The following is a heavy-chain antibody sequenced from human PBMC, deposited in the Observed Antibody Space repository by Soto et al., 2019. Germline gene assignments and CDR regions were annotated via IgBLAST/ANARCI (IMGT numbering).Heavy chain of an antibody. V-gene: IGHV3-74*01. CDR1: GFSFSSYW. J-gene: IGHJ4*02. D-gene: IGHD2-15*01. CDR2: INGDGDYT. Sequence: EGQLVESGGGLVQPGGSLRLSCAASGFSFSSYWMHWLRQVPGKGLVWVSRINGDGDYTNYADSVKGRFTISRDNAKNTLYLQMNSLRAEDTAVYYCARERGGYSSDFWGQGTLVTVSS. CDR3: ARERGGYSSDF.